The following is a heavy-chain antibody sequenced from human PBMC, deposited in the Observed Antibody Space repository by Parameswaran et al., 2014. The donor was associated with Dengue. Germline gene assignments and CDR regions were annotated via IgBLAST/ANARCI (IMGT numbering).Heavy chain of an antibody. Sequence: WVRQAPGQGLEWMGWINPNSGGTNYAQKFQGWVTMTRDTSISTAYMELSRLRSDDTAVYYCARGPDIVVVPAAMYAFDIWGQGTMVTVSS. CDR3: ARGPDIVVVPAAMYAFDI. CDR2: INPNSGGT. D-gene: IGHD2-2*01. J-gene: IGHJ3*02. V-gene: IGHV1-2*04.